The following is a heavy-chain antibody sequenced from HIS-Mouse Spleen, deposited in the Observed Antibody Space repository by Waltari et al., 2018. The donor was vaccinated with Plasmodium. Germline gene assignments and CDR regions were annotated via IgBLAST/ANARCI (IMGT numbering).Heavy chain of an antibody. D-gene: IGHD6-13*01. CDR2: INPNRGGT. CDR3: ARVLGYKAAAGTFVEYFQH. J-gene: IGHJ1*01. Sequence: QVQLVQSGAEVKKPGASVKVSCKASGYTFTGYYMHWVRQAPGQGLEWMGWINPNRGGTNYAQKFQCRVTMTRDTSISAAYMELSRLRSDDTAVYYCARVLGYKAAAGTFVEYFQHWGQGTLVTVSS. CDR1: GYTFTGYY. V-gene: IGHV1-2*02.